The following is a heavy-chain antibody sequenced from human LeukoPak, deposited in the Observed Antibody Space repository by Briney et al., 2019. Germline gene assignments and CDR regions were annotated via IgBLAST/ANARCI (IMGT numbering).Heavy chain of an antibody. CDR2: ISHTGST. CDR1: GDSISNSFW. J-gene: IGHJ4*02. CDR3: TRSAGWWSLDY. D-gene: IGHD2-8*02. V-gene: IGHV4-4*02. Sequence: SETLSLTCTVSGDSISNSFWWSWVRQPPGKGLDWIGEISHTGSTKYNPSLKNRVTISRDSSKNQFSLKLNSVTAADTATYYCTRSAGWWSLDYWGQGALVTVSS.